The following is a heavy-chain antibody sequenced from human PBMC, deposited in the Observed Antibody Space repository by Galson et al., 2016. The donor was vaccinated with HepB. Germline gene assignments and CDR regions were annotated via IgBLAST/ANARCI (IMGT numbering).Heavy chain of an antibody. V-gene: IGHV3-23*01. CDR1: GFTFNAYA. CDR2: ITSSGVGT. D-gene: IGHD3-16*01. Sequence: SLRLSCAASGFTFNAYAMSWVRQSPGKGLEWVSAITSSGVGTFYTDSVKGRFTISRDNSKNTLYLQVNSLRVEDTATYFWAQRRLGLGNFYFDYWGQGTLVTVS. CDR3: AQRRLGLGNFYFDY. J-gene: IGHJ4*02.